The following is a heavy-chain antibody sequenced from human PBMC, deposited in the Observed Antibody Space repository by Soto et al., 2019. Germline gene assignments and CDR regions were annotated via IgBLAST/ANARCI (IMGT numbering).Heavy chain of an antibody. J-gene: IGHJ5*02. CDR1: GYNFIDYD. V-gene: IGHV1-8*01. D-gene: IGHD6-19*01. CDR2: MTRNSGNT. Sequence: QVQLVQSGAEVKKPGASVKVSCKASGYNFIDYDINWMRQSTGQGLEWMGWMTRNSGNTGYAQKFQGRVTLTRDTSIGTAYMELSSLKTEDTAVYYCSRNPYGSGLFDPWGQGTLVTVSS. CDR3: SRNPYGSGLFDP.